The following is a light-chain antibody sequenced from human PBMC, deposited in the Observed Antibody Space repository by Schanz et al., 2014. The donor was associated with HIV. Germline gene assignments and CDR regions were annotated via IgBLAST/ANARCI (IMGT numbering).Light chain of an antibody. V-gene: IGKV1-17*01. CDR1: QSISSY. CDR3: LQHKTNPLT. CDR2: AAS. Sequence: DIQMTQSPSSLSASVGDRVTITCRASQSISSYLNWYQQKPGKAPKLLISAASSLQSGVPSRFIGSGSGTEFTLTISSLQPEDFATYYCLQHKTNPLTFGQGTRLDIK. J-gene: IGKJ5*01.